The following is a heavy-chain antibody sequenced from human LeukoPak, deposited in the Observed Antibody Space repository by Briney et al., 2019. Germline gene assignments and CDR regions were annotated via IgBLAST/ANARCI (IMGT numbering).Heavy chain of an antibody. J-gene: IGHJ4*02. V-gene: IGHV4-59*01. Sequence: SETLSLTCTVSGGSISSYYWSWIRQPPGKGLEWIGYIYYSGYTSYNPSLESRVTIAVDTSKNQFSLTLTSVTAADTAVYFCASACSSTSCYEGPRFDYWGQGTLVTVSS. D-gene: IGHD2-2*01. CDR1: GGSISSYY. CDR3: ASACSSTSCYEGPRFDY. CDR2: IYYSGYT.